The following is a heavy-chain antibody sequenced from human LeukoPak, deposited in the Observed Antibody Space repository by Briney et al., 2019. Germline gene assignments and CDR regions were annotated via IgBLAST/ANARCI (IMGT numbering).Heavy chain of an antibody. Sequence: GGSLRLSCAASGFTFSSYGMHWVRQAPGKGLEWGAFIRYDGSNKYYADSVKGRFTISRDNSKNTLYLQMNSLRAEDTAVYYCAKRPSSSSPIDYWGQGTLVTVSS. D-gene: IGHD6-13*01. J-gene: IGHJ4*02. CDR3: AKRPSSSSPIDY. CDR1: GFTFSSYG. CDR2: IRYDGSNK. V-gene: IGHV3-30*02.